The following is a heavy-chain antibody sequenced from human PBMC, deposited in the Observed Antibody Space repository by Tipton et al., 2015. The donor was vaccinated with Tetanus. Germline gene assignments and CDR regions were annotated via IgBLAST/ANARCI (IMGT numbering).Heavy chain of an antibody. V-gene: IGHV4-34*01. CDR2: IHPSGSI. Sequence: TLSPTCAVYGGSFSGYYWSWIRQPPGKGLEWIGEIHPSGSINYNPSLKSRVTILVDTSENQFSLKLSSVTAADTAVYYCARGIDEYKSGNYWGQGTLVTVSS. CDR3: ARGIDEYKSGNY. J-gene: IGHJ4*02. CDR1: GGSFSGYY. D-gene: IGHD1-1*01.